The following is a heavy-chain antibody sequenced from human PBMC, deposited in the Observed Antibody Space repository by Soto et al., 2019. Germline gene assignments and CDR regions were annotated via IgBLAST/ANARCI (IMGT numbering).Heavy chain of an antibody. D-gene: IGHD6-19*01. CDR2: ILYSGSA. CDR1: GGSISSNY. J-gene: IGHJ5*02. Sequence: LSLTCTVSGGSISSNYWSWIRQSPGKGLEWVGYILYSGSASYNPSLQSRVTISLDTSKNQISLKLNSVTAADTAVYSCARVAIAVADYWFDPWGQGTLVTVSS. CDR3: ARVAIAVADYWFDP. V-gene: IGHV4-59*01.